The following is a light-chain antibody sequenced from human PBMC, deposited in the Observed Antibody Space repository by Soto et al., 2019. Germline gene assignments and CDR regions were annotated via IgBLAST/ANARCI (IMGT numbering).Light chain of an antibody. Sequence: DIHMSQSPCSLSASLGDRVTITCLSSQSISSYLNGYQQKPGKDPKLLIYAASSLQSGVPSRFSGSGSGTDFTLTISSRQPEDFATDYCQQSYSTPRSFGQGTKVDIK. CDR1: QSISSY. V-gene: IGKV1-39*01. CDR3: QQSYSTPRS. J-gene: IGKJ1*01. CDR2: AAS.